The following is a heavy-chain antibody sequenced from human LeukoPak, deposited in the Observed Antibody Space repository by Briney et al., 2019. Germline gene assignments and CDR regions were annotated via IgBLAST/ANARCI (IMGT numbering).Heavy chain of an antibody. Sequence: SETLSLTCTVSGGSISSYYWSWIRQPAGKGLEWIGRIYTSGSTNYNPSLKSRVTMSVDTSKNQFSLRLSSVTAADTAVYYCARVEYSGSYTLFDYWGQGTLVTVSS. J-gene: IGHJ4*02. CDR3: ARVEYSGSYTLFDY. CDR2: IYTSGST. V-gene: IGHV4-4*07. CDR1: GGSISSYY. D-gene: IGHD1-26*01.